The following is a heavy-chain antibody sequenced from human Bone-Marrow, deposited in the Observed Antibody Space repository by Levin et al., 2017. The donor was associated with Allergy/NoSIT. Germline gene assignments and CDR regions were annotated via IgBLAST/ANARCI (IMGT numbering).Heavy chain of an antibody. D-gene: IGHD6-19*01. CDR1: GFTFGDYA. CDR3: TGRKYSSGWLFDY. Sequence: GESLKISCTASGFTFGDYAMSWVRQAPGKGLEWVGFIRSKAYGGTTEYAASVKGRFTISRDDSKSIAYLQMNSLKTEDTAVYYCTGRKYSSGWLFDYWGQGTLVTVSS. J-gene: IGHJ4*02. CDR2: IRSKAYGGTT. V-gene: IGHV3-49*04.